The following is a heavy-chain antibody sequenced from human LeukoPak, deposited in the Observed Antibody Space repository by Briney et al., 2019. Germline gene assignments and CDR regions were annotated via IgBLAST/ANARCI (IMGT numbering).Heavy chain of an antibody. CDR2: ISSSGSTI. D-gene: IGHD3-10*01. CDR3: ARTPMVRGLIFDY. V-gene: IGHV3-48*04. Sequence: PGGSLRLSCAASGFTFSSYSMNWVRQAPGKGLEWVSHISSSGSTIYYADSVKGRFTISRDDAKNSLYLQMNSLRAEDTAVYYCARTPMVRGLIFDYWGQGTLVTVSS. CDR1: GFTFSSYS. J-gene: IGHJ4*02.